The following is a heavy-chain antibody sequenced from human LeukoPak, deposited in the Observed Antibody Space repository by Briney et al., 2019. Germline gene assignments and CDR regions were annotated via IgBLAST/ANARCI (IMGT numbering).Heavy chain of an antibody. CDR2: IKQDGSEK. CDR3: ARGYNWNYGYYYYGMDV. CDR1: GFTFSTSW. D-gene: IGHD1-7*01. J-gene: IGHJ6*02. V-gene: IGHV3-7*04. Sequence: GGSLRLSCAASGFTFSTSWMNWVRQAPGKGLEWVANIKQDGSEKYYVDSVKGRFTISRDNAKNSLYLQMNSLRAEDTAVYYCARGYNWNYGYYYYGMDVWGQGTTVTVSS.